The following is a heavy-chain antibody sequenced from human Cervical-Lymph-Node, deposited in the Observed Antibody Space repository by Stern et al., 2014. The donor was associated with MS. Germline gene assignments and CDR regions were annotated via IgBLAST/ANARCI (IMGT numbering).Heavy chain of an antibody. CDR2: TNPNSGDS. V-gene: IGHV1-2*06. Sequence: VQLVESGAEVKKPGASVKVSCKAAGYSFTGNYIPWLRQAPGQGLYWMGRTNPNSGDSNYALKFQGRVTMTRDTSISTAYMNLNRLGIDDTAVYYCARERGRAGPAMADYWGQGTLVTVSS. D-gene: IGHD5-18*01. J-gene: IGHJ4*02. CDR3: ARERGRAGPAMADY. CDR1: GYSFTGNY.